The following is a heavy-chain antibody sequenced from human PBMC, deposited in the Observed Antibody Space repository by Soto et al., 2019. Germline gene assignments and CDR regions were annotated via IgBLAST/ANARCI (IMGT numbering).Heavy chain of an antibody. CDR1: GFTFSSYW. D-gene: IGHD3-22*01. V-gene: IGHV3-74*01. Sequence: GGSLRLSCAASGFTFSSYWMHWVRQAPGKGLVWVSRINSDGSSTSYADSVKGRFTISRDNAKNTLYLQMNSLRAEDTAVYYCARSILVITLNRTHYYYYGMDVWGQGTTVTVSS. CDR2: INSDGSST. CDR3: ARSILVITLNRTHYYYYGMDV. J-gene: IGHJ6*02.